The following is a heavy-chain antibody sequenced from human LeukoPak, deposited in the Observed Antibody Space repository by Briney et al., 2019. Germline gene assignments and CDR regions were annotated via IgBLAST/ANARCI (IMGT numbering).Heavy chain of an antibody. V-gene: IGHV3-30*02. CDR1: GFPLNDNG. CDR2: IQNDGDNE. CDR3: AKREAVAGMSDFHS. D-gene: IGHD6-19*01. Sequence: GGSLRLSCAASGFPLNDNGMHWVRRAPGKGLKWVAFIQNDGDNEQYIESVKGRLTISRDNAKNTLYLQMDSLRTEDTAVYYCAKREAVAGMSDFHSWGQGTLVTVSS. J-gene: IGHJ4*02.